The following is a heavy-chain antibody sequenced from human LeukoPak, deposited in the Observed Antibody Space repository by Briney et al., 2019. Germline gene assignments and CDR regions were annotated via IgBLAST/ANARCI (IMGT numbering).Heavy chain of an antibody. Sequence: ASVNVSFKASGYAFTSYDINWVRQAPGQGLEWMGWMNPNSGNTGYSQKFQGRVTMTRNTSISTAYMELSSLRSQDTAVYYWARGNPPGYYYDSSAPGFGDWGQGALVTVSP. D-gene: IGHD3-22*01. CDR2: MNPNSGNT. CDR3: ARGNPPGYYYDSSAPGFGD. J-gene: IGHJ4*02. V-gene: IGHV1-8*01. CDR1: GYAFTSYD.